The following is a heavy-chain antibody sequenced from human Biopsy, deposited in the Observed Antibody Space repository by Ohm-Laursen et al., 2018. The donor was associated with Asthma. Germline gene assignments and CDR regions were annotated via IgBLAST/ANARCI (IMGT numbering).Heavy chain of an antibody. V-gene: IGHV4-30-4*01. CDR2: IHYSGST. J-gene: IGHJ5*02. CDR1: GASIKTDDHY. CDR3: ARASVAASSNWFDP. D-gene: IGHD6-19*01. Sequence: TPSLTCTVSGASIKTDDHYWSWLRQPPGKGLEWFGFIHYSGSTSYNPPLKGGVTISVDTSKNQFSLKLSSVTAADTAVYYCARASVAASSNWFDPWGQGTLVTVSS.